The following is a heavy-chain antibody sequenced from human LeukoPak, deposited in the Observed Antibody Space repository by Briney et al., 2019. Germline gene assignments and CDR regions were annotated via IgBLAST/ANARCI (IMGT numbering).Heavy chain of an antibody. J-gene: IGHJ4*02. CDR2: IYNGGSA. V-gene: IGHV4-39*01. CDR1: GDSISSSPYY. Sequence: PSETLSLTCTVSGDSISSSPYYWVWIRQPPGKGLEWIGTIYNGGSAYYTPSLKSRVTISVDTSKNQVSLKLSSVTAADTAVYICAAHQGGTMSASWGQGTLVTVSS. CDR3: AAHQGGTMSAS. D-gene: IGHD1-7*01.